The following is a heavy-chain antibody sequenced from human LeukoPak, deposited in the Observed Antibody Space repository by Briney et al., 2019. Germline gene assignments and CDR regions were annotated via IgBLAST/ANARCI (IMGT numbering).Heavy chain of an antibody. CDR3: ARDDCSGGSCYSSFDY. CDR1: GFTFSSYA. V-gene: IGHV3-30-3*01. Sequence: GGSLRLSCAASGFTFSSYAMHWVRQAPGKGLEWVAVIPYDGSNKYYADSVKGRFTISRDNSKNTLYLQMNSLRAEDTAVYYCARDDCSGGSCYSSFDYWGQGTLVTVSS. CDR2: IPYDGSNK. J-gene: IGHJ4*02. D-gene: IGHD2-15*01.